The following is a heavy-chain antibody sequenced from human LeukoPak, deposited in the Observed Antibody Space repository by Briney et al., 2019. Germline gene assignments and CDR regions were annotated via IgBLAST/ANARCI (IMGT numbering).Heavy chain of an antibody. J-gene: IGHJ5*02. CDR3: AKDSSSWFFVRIGFDP. CDR2: ISGSGGST. Sequence: GGSLRLSCAASGFTFSSYAMSWVRQAPRKGLEWVSAISGSGGSTYYADSVKGRFTISRDNSKNTLYLQMNSLRAEDTAVYYCAKDSSSWFFVRIGFDPWGQGTLVTVSS. V-gene: IGHV3-23*01. CDR1: GFTFSSYA. D-gene: IGHD6-13*01.